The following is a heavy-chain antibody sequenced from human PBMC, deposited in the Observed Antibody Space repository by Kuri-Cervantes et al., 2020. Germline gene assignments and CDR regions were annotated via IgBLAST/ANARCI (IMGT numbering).Heavy chain of an antibody. D-gene: IGHD3-22*01. CDR3: ASFYYDSSGYYRSHTYYYGMDV. CDR1: GFTFSSYA. J-gene: IGHJ6*02. CDR2: ISGSGGST. Sequence: GESLKISCAASGFTFSSYAMSWVRQAPGKGLEWVSAISGSGGSTYYADSVKGRFTISRDNAKNSLYLQMNSLRAEDTAVYYCASFYYDSSGYYRSHTYYYGMDVWGQGTTVTVSS. V-gene: IGHV3-23*01.